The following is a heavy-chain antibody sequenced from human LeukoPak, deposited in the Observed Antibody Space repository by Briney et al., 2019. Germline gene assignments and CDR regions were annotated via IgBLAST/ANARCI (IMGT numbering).Heavy chain of an antibody. CDR3: AREGPTTAVGSGAPDI. V-gene: IGHV3-33*01. CDR2: IWHDGTYT. J-gene: IGHJ3*02. CDR1: GFTFSDYT. Sequence: PGGSLRLSCPASGFTFSDYTMQWLRQAPGKGLEWVAVIWHDGTYTSYGDSVRGRFTISRDNSKNTLYLQMNSLRAEDTAVYYCAREGPTTAVGSGAPDIWGLGTMVTVSS. D-gene: IGHD6-13*01.